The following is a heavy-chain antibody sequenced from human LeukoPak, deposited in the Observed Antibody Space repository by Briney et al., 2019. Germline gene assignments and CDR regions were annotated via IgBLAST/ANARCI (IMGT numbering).Heavy chain of an antibody. Sequence: GGSLRLSCAASGFTFSDYSMDWVRQAPGKGLEWVSYISSSAVTIYYSDSVKGRFTISRDNAKNSLYLQMNSLRDEDTAVYYCARDSGYSYADDYWGQGTLVTVSS. CDR1: GFTFSDYS. CDR2: ISSSAVTI. J-gene: IGHJ4*02. V-gene: IGHV3-48*02. D-gene: IGHD5-18*01. CDR3: ARDSGYSYADDY.